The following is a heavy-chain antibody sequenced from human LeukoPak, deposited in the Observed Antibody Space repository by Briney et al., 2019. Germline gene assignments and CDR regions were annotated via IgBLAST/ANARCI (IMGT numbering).Heavy chain of an antibody. CDR1: GASMSNSF. CDR2: IYSSGRT. J-gene: IGHJ4*02. V-gene: IGHV4-4*07. CDR3: ARAGYSYGTGYYFDY. D-gene: IGHD5-18*01. Sequence: PSETLSLTCTVSGASMSNSFWSWIRQPAGKGLEWIGRIYSSGRTNYNPSLKSRVTLSIDTSNNQFSLKLTSVTAADTALYYCARAGYSYGTGYYFDYWGQGALVTVSS.